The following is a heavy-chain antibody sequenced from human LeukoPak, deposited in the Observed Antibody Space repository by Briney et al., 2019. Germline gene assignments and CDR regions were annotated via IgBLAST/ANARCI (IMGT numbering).Heavy chain of an antibody. CDR3: ARRIVVVPAAILSHFDY. CDR1: GGSFSGYY. CDR2: INHSGST. D-gene: IGHD2-2*02. Sequence: SETLSLTCAAYGGSFSGYYWSWIRQPPGKGLEWIGEINHSGSTNYNPSLKSRVTISVDTSKNQFSLKLSSVTAADTAVYYCARRIVVVPAAILSHFDYWGQGTLVTVSS. V-gene: IGHV4-34*01. J-gene: IGHJ4*02.